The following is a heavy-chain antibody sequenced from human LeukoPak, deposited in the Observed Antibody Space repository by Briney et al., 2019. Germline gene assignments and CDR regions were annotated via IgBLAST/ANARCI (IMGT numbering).Heavy chain of an antibody. CDR3: AKDNFIVATILGWYFDL. D-gene: IGHD5-12*01. CDR1: GFTFSSYG. J-gene: IGHJ2*01. Sequence: PGGSLRLSCAASGFTFSSYGTHWVRQAPGKGLEWVAVIWYDGSNKYYADSVKGRFTISRDNSKNTLYLQMNSLRAEDTAVYYCAKDNFIVATILGWYFDLWGRGTLVTVSS. CDR2: IWYDGSNK. V-gene: IGHV3-33*06.